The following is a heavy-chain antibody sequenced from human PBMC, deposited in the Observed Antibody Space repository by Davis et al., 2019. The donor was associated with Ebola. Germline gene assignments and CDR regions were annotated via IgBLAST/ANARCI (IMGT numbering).Heavy chain of an antibody. CDR3: AKERSLYQLLSYYYYGMDV. Sequence: ASVKVSCKASGYTFTSYGISWVRQAPGQGLEWMGWISAYNGNTNYAQKLQGRVTMTTDTSTSTAYMELRSLRSDDTAVYYCAKERSLYQLLSYYYYGMDVWGQGTTVTVSS. CDR2: ISAYNGNT. D-gene: IGHD2-2*01. CDR1: GYTFTSYG. V-gene: IGHV1-18*01. J-gene: IGHJ6*02.